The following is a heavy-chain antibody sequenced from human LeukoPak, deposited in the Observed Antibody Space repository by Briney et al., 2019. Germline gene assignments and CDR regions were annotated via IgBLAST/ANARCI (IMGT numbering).Heavy chain of an antibody. D-gene: IGHD2-21*02. CDR3: ARDDDRYCGGDCPNYFYYGMDV. V-gene: IGHV1-69*13. Sequence: SVKVSCEASGGTFSSYAISWVRQAPGQGLEWMGGIIPIFGTANYAQKFQGRVTITADESTSTAYMELSSLRSEDTAVYYCARDDDRYCGGDCPNYFYYGMDVWGQGTTVTVSS. CDR2: IIPIFGTA. CDR1: GGTFSSYA. J-gene: IGHJ6*02.